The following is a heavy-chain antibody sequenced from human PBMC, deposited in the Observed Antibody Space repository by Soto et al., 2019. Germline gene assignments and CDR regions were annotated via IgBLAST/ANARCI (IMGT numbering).Heavy chain of an antibody. D-gene: IGHD3-22*01. CDR3: AKEGYNFDSSGYYPFDY. J-gene: IGHJ4*02. V-gene: IGHV3-30*18. CDR2: ISYDGRNK. Sequence: QVQLVESGGGVVQPGRSLRLSCAASGFTFSRYGMHWVRQAPGKGLEWVALISYDGRNKYYADSVKGLFTISRDNYKNTLYLQMNSLRAEDTAVFFCAKEGYNFDSSGYYPFDYWGQGTLVTVSS. CDR1: GFTFSRYG.